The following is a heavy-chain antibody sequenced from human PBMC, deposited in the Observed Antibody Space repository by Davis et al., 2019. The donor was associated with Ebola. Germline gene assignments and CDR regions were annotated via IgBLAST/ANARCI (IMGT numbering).Heavy chain of an antibody. CDR1: GFTLSDYY. CDR3: ARDGYNPYYYYYYGMDV. CDR2: ISSSGSTI. V-gene: IGHV3-11*01. J-gene: IGHJ6*02. D-gene: IGHD5-24*01. Sequence: GESLKISCAASGFTLSDYYMSWIRQAPGKGLEWVSYISSSGSTIYYADSVKGRFTISRDNAKNSLYLQMNSLRAEDTAVYYCARDGYNPYYYYYYGMDVWGQGTTVTVSS.